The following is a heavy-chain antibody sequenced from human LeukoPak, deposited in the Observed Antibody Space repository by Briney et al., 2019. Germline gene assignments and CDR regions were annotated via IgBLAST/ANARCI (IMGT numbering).Heavy chain of an antibody. V-gene: IGHV3-21*01. CDR1: GFTFSSYS. Sequence: GGSLRLSCAASGFTFSSYSMNWVRQAPGKGLEWVSSISSSSSYIYYADSVKGRFTISRDNAKNSLYLQMNSLRAEDTAVYYCARDKKRVTPLGAQVAFDIGAKGTMAT. CDR3: ARDKKRVTPLGAQVAFDI. CDR2: ISSSSSYI. D-gene: IGHD1-26*01. J-gene: IGHJ3*02.